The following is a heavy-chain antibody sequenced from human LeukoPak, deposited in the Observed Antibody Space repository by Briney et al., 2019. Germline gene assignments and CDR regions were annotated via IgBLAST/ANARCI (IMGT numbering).Heavy chain of an antibody. CDR1: GFTFSNAW. CDR3: TTGQYSYGPGRDY. D-gene: IGHD5-18*01. V-gene: IGHV3-15*01. Sequence: GGSLRLSCAASGFTFSNAWMSWVRQAPGKGLEWVGRIKSKTDGGTTDYAAPVKGRFTISRDDSKNTLYLQMNSLKTEDTAMYYCTTGQYSYGPGRDYWGQGTLVTVSS. CDR2: IKSKTDGGTT. J-gene: IGHJ4*02.